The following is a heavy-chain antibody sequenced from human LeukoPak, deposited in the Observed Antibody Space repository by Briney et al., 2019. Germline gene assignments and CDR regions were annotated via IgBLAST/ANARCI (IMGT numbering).Heavy chain of an antibody. CDR3: ASHIVVVTATHDAFDI. CDR2: IKQDGSDR. D-gene: IGHD2-21*02. J-gene: IGHJ3*02. Sequence: GGSLRLSCGVSGFSVSSYWMSWVRQAPGKGLEWVASIKQDGSDRYYVDSVKGRFTISRDNAKNSLYLQMNSLRAEDTAVYYCASHIVVVTATHDAFDIWGQGTMVTVSS. V-gene: IGHV3-7*03. CDR1: GFSVSSYW.